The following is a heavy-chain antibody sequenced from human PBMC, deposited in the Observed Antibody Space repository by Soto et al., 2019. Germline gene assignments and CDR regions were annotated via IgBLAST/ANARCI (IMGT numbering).Heavy chain of an antibody. Sequence: EVQLVESGGGLVQPGGSLRLSCAASGFTFSSYWMSWVRQAPGKELDWVGNIKQDGSEKYYVDSVKGRYTISRDNAKNSLYLPMNSLRAEDTAVYYCAREGIAVDSGAVNSGGKETMFTVSS. CDR3: AREGIAVDSGAVNS. V-gene: IGHV3-7*01. J-gene: IGHJ3*02. CDR1: GFTFSSYW. CDR2: IKQDGSEK. D-gene: IGHD6-19*01.